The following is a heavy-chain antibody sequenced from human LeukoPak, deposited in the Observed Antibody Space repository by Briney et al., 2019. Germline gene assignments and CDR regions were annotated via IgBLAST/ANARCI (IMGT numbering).Heavy chain of an antibody. CDR1: GFTFSSYW. CDR2: IKQDGSEK. V-gene: IGHV3-7*03. CDR3: AMKAVPRPRLYDAFDF. Sequence: GGSLRLSCAASGFTFSSYWMSWVRQAPGKGLEWVANIKQDGSEKYYVDSVKGRFTISRDNSKNTLYLQMNSLRADDTAVYYCAMKAVPRPRLYDAFDFWGQGTVVTVSS. J-gene: IGHJ3*01. D-gene: IGHD2-2*02.